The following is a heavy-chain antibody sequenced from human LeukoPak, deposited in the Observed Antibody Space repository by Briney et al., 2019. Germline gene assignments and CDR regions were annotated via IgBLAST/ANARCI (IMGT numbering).Heavy chain of an antibody. J-gene: IGHJ4*02. Sequence: GGSLRLSCVASGFTFSSYAMHWVAQAPGKGLEWLALISYDGSNKYYADSVKGRFTISRDNAKNTLYLQMNSLRAEDTAVYYCARGGVYSSGSYYLYYFDYWGQGTLVTVSS. CDR1: GFTFSSYA. CDR3: ARGGVYSSGSYYLYYFDY. V-gene: IGHV3-30*01. D-gene: IGHD6-19*01. CDR2: ISYDGSNK.